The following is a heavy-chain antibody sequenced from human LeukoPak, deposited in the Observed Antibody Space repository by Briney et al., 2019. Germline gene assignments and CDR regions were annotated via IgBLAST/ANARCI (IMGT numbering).Heavy chain of an antibody. J-gene: IGHJ6*03. CDR1: GFTFSSYG. D-gene: IGHD1-1*01. Sequence: GGSLRPSCAASGFTFSSYGMHWVRQAPGKGLEWVAFIRYDGSNKYYADSVKGRFTISRDNSKNTLYLQMNSLRAEDTAVYYCAKDPGLEPSFRDYYYMDVWGKGTTVTVSS. V-gene: IGHV3-30*02. CDR3: AKDPGLEPSFRDYYYMDV. CDR2: IRYDGSNK.